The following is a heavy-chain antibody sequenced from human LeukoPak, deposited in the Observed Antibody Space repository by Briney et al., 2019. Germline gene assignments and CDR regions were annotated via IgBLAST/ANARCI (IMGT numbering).Heavy chain of an antibody. CDR2: ISGYNGDT. CDR3: ARDSGGYNYDPTGFDY. V-gene: IGHV1-18*01. D-gene: IGHD5-18*01. J-gene: IGHJ4*02. Sequence: ASVKVSCKTSGYTFTNYGISWVRQAPGQGLEWMGWISGYNGDTNYAQKLQGRVTMTTDTSTGTAYMELRSLRSDDTAVYYCARDSGGYNYDPTGFDYWGQGTLVTVSS. CDR1: GYTFTNYG.